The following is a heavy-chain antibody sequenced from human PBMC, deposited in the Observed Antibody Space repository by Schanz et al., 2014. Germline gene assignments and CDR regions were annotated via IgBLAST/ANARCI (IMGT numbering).Heavy chain of an antibody. V-gene: IGHV3-74*01. J-gene: IGHJ4*02. Sequence: VQLVESGGGVVQPWGSLRLSCESSGFTFSDSWMHWVRQAPGKGLVWVSRTSHDGSFTTFADSVKGRFTISRDNDKNALYLKMNSMRAEDTAVYYCVRDTDYHFDYWGQGTLVTVSS. D-gene: IGHD4-17*01. CDR2: TSHDGSFT. CDR3: VRDTDYHFDY. CDR1: GFTFSDSW.